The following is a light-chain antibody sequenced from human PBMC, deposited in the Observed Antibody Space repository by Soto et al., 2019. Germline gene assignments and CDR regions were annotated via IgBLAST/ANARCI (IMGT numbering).Light chain of an antibody. CDR1: QSVNRY. V-gene: IGKV3-11*01. CDR2: DAS. CDR3: QQRDIWPWT. J-gene: IGKJ1*01. Sequence: EIVLTQSPATLSLSPGERATPSCWASQSVNRYLVWYQQKPGQAPRLLMYDASKRATGIPARFSGSGSGTDFTLTISSLEPEDFAVYYCQQRDIWPWTFGQGTKVDIK.